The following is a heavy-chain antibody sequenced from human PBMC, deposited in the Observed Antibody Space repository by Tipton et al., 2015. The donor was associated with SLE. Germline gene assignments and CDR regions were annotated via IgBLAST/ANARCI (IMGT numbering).Heavy chain of an antibody. Sequence: QLVQSGGGLAQPGRSLRLSCAASGFMFGDYGMSWVRQDPGKGLEWVSFIRSKAYGGTIEYAASVKGRFTISRDDSKSIAYLQMNSLKTEDTALYYCTRRRWLQSRGYYFDYWGQGTLVTVSS. CDR2: IRSKAYGGTI. D-gene: IGHD5-24*01. CDR1: GFMFGDYG. CDR3: TRRRWLQSRGYYFDY. V-gene: IGHV3-49*04. J-gene: IGHJ4*02.